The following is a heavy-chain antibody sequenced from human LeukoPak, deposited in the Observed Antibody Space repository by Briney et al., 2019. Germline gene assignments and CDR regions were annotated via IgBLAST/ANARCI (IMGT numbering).Heavy chain of an antibody. Sequence: GGSLRLSSVASGFTDSGFTSSSYAMTWVRQAPGKALEWVSGISGIGVGTYYADSVKGRFTISADNFKSTVYLQMNSLRDEETAVYCCMKPHRNGAGGYLDYGGQEILVAVSS. CDR1: GFTDSGFTSSSYA. J-gene: IGHJ4*02. CDR2: ISGIGVGT. CDR3: MKPHRNGAGGYLDY. D-gene: IGHD5-18*01. V-gene: IGHV3-23*01.